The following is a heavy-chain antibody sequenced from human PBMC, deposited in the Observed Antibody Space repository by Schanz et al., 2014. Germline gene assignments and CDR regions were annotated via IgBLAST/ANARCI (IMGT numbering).Heavy chain of an antibody. CDR3: ARGGVVVVTAALNWFDP. V-gene: IGHV7-4-1*02. J-gene: IGHJ5*02. CDR2: INTNNGDP. Sequence: QVQLVQSGAEVKEPGASVKVSCKASGYTFTSNGITWVRQAPGQGLEWMGWINTNNGDPTYAQGFTGRFVFSLDTSVSTAYLQISSLKAEDTAVYYCARGGVVVVTAALNWFDPWGQGTLVTVSS. D-gene: IGHD2-15*01. CDR1: GYTFTSNG.